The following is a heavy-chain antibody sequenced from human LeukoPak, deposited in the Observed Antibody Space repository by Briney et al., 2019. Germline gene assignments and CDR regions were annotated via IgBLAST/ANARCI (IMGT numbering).Heavy chain of an antibody. CDR1: GFTFDDYA. J-gene: IGHJ4*02. CDR3: ASGFSSYFDY. Sequence: PGGSLRLSCVASGFTFDDYAMHWVRQAPGKGLEWVSLISWDGGSTYYADSVKGRFTISRDNAKNSLYLQMNSLRAEDTAVYYCASGFSSYFDYWGQGTLVTVSS. D-gene: IGHD6-6*01. CDR2: ISWDGGST. V-gene: IGHV3-43D*03.